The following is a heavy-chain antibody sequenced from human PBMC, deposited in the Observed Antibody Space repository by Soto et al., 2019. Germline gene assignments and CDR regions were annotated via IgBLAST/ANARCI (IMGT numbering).Heavy chain of an antibody. Sequence: EVQVLESGGGLVQPGGSLRLSCAASGFTFSSYAMSWVRQAPGKGLEWVSGISGSGGNTYYADSVKGRFTISRDNSKNTLYLQMTSLRAEDTAVYYCARDQGTTVTIWFDPWGQGTLVTVSS. CDR3: ARDQGTTVTIWFDP. J-gene: IGHJ5*02. CDR2: ISGSGGNT. D-gene: IGHD4-17*01. CDR1: GFTFSSYA. V-gene: IGHV3-23*01.